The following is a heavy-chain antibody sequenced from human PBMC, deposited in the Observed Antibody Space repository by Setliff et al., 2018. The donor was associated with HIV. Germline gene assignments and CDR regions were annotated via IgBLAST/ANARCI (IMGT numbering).Heavy chain of an antibody. J-gene: IGHJ4*02. V-gene: IGHV3-74*01. Sequence: GGSLRLSCAASGFTFSSYWMHWVRQVPGKGLMWVSRINGDGTTKRYAESVQGRFIISRDNAKNTMYLEMNSLRADDTAVYYCAKAMVPYNELLAGYPLGGNFDSWGQGTLVTVSS. D-gene: IGHD3-9*01. CDR1: GFTFSSYW. CDR3: AKAMVPYNELLAGYPLGGNFDS. CDR2: INGDGTTK.